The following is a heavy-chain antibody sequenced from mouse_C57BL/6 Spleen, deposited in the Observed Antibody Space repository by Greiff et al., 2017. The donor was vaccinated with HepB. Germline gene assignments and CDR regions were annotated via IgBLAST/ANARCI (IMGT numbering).Heavy chain of an antibody. CDR3: ARGEYYGSSPSFAY. V-gene: IGHV1-47*01. Sequence: VQVVESGAELVKPGASVKMSCKASGYTFTTYPIEWMKQNHGKSLEWIGNFHPYNDDTKYNEKFKGKATLTVEKSSSTVYLELSRLTSDDSAVYYCARGEYYGSSPSFAYWGQGTLVTVSA. CDR1: GYTFTTYP. J-gene: IGHJ3*01. CDR2: FHPYNDDT. D-gene: IGHD1-1*01.